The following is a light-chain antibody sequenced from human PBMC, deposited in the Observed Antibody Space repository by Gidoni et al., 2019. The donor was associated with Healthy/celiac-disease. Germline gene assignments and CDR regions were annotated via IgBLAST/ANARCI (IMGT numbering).Light chain of an antibody. CDR2: QDS. CDR3: QAWDSSTVV. V-gene: IGLV3-1*01. Sequence: YERTRPRSVSVSPGQTASITCPGDNSGDKYACWYQQKPGQSPVLVTYQDSKRPSGSPERFPGSNPGNTATLTISGTQAMDEADYYCQAWDSSTVVFGGGTKLTVL. J-gene: IGLJ2*01. CDR1: NSGDKY.